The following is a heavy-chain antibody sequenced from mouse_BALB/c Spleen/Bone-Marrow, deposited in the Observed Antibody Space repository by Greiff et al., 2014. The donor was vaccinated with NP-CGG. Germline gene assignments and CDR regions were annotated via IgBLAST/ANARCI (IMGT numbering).Heavy chain of an antibody. J-gene: IGHJ3*01. Sequence: VQLQQPGPELVRPGASVKISCKASGYTFTDYNIYWVKRSHGKSLEWIGYIYPYSGGTGYNQKFKSKATLTVDNSSTTAYMELRSLTSGDSAVYYCARGNWDFAYWGQGTLVTVST. V-gene: IGHV1S29*02. CDR1: GYTFTDYN. CDR2: IYPYSGGT. D-gene: IGHD4-1*01. CDR3: ARGNWDFAY.